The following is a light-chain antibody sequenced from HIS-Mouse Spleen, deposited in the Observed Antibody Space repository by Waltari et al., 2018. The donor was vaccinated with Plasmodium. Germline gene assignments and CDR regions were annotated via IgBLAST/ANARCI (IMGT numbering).Light chain of an antibody. CDR1: QSVSSN. V-gene: IGKV3-15*01. J-gene: IGKJ5*01. CDR2: GAS. CDR3: QQYNNWPT. Sequence: EIVMTQSPATLSVSPGERATLSCRASQSVSSNLAWYQQKPGQAPRLLIYGASTRATGIPARCSGSGSGKELTLTISGMQSEDFAVYYCQQYNNWPTFGQGTRLEIK.